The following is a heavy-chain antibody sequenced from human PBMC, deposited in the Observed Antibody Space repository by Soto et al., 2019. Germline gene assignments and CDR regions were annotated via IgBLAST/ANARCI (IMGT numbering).Heavy chain of an antibody. Sequence: PGESLKISCQVSGYTFSTYWIAWVRQMPGKGPEWMGIIYPGDSKSRYSPSFQGQVTISADKSISTAYLQWRSLKASDTAMYYCARKNYYDSSGFFDYWGQGTLVTVSS. V-gene: IGHV5-51*01. J-gene: IGHJ4*02. D-gene: IGHD3-22*01. CDR2: IYPGDSKS. CDR3: ARKNYYDSSGFFDY. CDR1: GYTFSTYW.